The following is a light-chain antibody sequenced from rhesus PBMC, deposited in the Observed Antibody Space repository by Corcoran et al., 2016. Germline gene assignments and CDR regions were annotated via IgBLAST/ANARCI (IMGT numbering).Light chain of an antibody. Sequence: ETVMMQSPATLSLSPGERGTLSCRASQSVGNTLAWYQQKPGQTLRLLIYYESNRATGIQDRFSGSGSGTDFTLTIRSLDPEDVGLYYCQKYDDWPLTFGGGTRVDIK. CDR1: QSVGNT. CDR3: QKYDDWPLT. V-gene: IGKV3-35*02. J-gene: IGKJ4*01. CDR2: YES.